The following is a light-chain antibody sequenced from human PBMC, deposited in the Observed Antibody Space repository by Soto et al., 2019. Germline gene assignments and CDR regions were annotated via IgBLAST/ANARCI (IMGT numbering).Light chain of an antibody. CDR3: QQYDSFPPT. CDR2: AAS. J-gene: IGKJ1*01. V-gene: IGKV1-16*02. CDR1: QDVTNS. Sequence: DIQMTQSPSSLYASVGDRVTITCRASQDVTNSLAWFQQKPGEAPKSLIYAASRLHGGVPSKFSGSGYGTQFTLTISSLQTEDFAIYYCQQYDSFPPTFGHGTKVEVK.